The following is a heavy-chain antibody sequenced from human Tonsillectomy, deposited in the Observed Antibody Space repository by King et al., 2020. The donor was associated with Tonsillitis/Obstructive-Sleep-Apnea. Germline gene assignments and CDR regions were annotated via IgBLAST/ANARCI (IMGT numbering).Heavy chain of an antibody. CDR1: GYTFSSYG. D-gene: IGHD4-17*01. CDR3: ARAGVYGDYLYYFDY. CDR2: ISAYNGNT. J-gene: IGHJ4*02. V-gene: IGHV1-18*01. Sequence: VQLVESGAEVKKPGASVKVSCKASGYTFSSYGISWVRQAPGQGLEWMGGISAYNGNTKYAQKFQGRVTMTTDTSTSTAYMELRSLRSDDTAVYYCARAGVYGDYLYYFDYWGQGTLVTVSS.